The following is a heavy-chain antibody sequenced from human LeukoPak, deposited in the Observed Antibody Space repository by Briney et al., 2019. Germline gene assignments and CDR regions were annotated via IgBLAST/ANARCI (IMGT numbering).Heavy chain of an antibody. D-gene: IGHD2-2*01. Sequence: GSLRLSCAASGFTFSSYGMHWVRQAPGKGLEWVAVISYDGSNKYYADSVKGRFTISRDNSKNTLYLQMNSLRAEDTAVYYCAKARGFPGQYQLPYYYYYGMDVGGQGTTVTVSS. CDR2: ISYDGSNK. V-gene: IGHV3-30*18. CDR3: AKARGFPGQYQLPYYYYYGMDV. CDR1: GFTFSSYG. J-gene: IGHJ6*02.